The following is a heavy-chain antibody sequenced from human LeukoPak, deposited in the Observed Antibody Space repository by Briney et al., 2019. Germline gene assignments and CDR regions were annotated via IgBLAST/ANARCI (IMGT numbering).Heavy chain of an antibody. CDR3: ARGYDSGNLGRAYLYMDV. CDR1: GASIRNYY. Sequence: SETLSLSCTVSGASIRNYYRNWIRQPAGKGLEWVGCIYSSGSTTYSPSLKRRATISLDTSEKQFSLKLSAVTAADTAVYYCARGYDSGNLGRAYLYMDVWGNGTTVTVSS. J-gene: IGHJ6*03. V-gene: IGHV4-4*07. D-gene: IGHD3-22*01. CDR2: IYSSGST.